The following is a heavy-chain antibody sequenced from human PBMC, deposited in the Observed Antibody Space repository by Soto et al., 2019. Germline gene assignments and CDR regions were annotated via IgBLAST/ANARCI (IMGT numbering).Heavy chain of an antibody. CDR3: VKDKRVYSSGWGYSHS. CDR1: GFNFNTYG. J-gene: IGHJ4*02. Sequence: QVQLVESGGGVAQPGRSLRLSCAASGFNFNTYGMHWVRQAPGKGLEWVAFITFGGGDIYYGDSVKGRFTISRDNSNNTLYRQMNSLRIEDTAVYLCVKDKRVYSSGWGYSHSWGQGTLVTVSS. V-gene: IGHV3-30*18. D-gene: IGHD6-19*01. CDR2: ITFGGGDI.